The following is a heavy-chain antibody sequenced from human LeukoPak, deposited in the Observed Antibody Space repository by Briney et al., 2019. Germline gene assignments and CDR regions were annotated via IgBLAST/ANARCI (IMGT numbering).Heavy chain of an antibody. D-gene: IGHD3-22*01. V-gene: IGHV1-46*02. CDR2: INPSDDST. CDR3: ARAYYESSAYRHAVYFDY. Sequence: ASEKVSCKASGYTFNSSYMHWVRQAPGQGLEWMGIINPSDDSTRYAQKFQGRVTMTKDTSTNTVYMHLSSLNSDDTAVYYCARAYYESSAYRHAVYFDYWGQGTLVTVSS. CDR1: GYTFNSSY. J-gene: IGHJ4*02.